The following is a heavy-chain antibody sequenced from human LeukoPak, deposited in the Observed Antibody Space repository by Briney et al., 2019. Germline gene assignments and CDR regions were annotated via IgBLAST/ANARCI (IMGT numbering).Heavy chain of an antibody. CDR2: VSGGGDRT. CDR3: AKEGGGDPATDY. CDR1: GFSFSKYT. J-gene: IGHJ4*02. Sequence: GGSLRLSCAASGFSFSKYTMTWVRQAPGKGLEWVASVSGGGDRTYYTDSVKGRFTISRDNSNNTLYLQMNSLRDEDTAMYYCAKEGGGDPATDYWGQGLLVPVSS. V-gene: IGHV3-23*01. D-gene: IGHD5-18*01.